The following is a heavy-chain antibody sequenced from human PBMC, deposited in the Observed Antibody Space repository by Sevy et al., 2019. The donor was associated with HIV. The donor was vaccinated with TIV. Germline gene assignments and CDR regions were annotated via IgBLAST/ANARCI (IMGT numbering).Heavy chain of an antibody. V-gene: IGHV3-48*01. CDR3: ASPLPFYYGSGSEEFDY. CDR1: GLTFSTYS. D-gene: IGHD3-10*01. J-gene: IGHJ4*02. Sequence: GGSLRLSCAASGLTFSTYSMNWVRQAPGKGLEWVSYISSSSSTIYYADSVKGRFTISRDNAMNSLYLQMNSLRAEDTAVYYCASPLPFYYGSGSEEFDYWGRGTLVTVSS. CDR2: ISSSSSTI.